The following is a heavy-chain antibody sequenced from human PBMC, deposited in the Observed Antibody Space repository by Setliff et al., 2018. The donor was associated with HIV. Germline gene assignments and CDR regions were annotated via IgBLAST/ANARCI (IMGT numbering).Heavy chain of an antibody. CDR2: IYPGDSDI. D-gene: IGHD6-19*01. J-gene: IGHJ6*03. Sequence: GESLKISCEASGYTFTNYWIGWVRQMPGKGLEWMGIIYPGDSDIIYSPSFQGQVTISADKSITTAYLQWSSLKASDNAIYYCVRHRSAVAGTRIGYCYYMDVWGKGTTVTVSS. CDR1: GYTFTNYW. V-gene: IGHV5-51*01. CDR3: VRHRSAVAGTRIGYCYYMDV.